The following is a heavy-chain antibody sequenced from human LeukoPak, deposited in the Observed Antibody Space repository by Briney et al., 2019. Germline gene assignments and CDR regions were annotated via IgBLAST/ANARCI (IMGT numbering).Heavy chain of an antibody. J-gene: IGHJ3*02. D-gene: IGHD6-25*01. Sequence: GGSLRLSCAASGFTFSSHYMNWVRQAPGKGLEWVSSITSSSSDVFYADSVKGRFTISRDNAKNTLYLQMNSLRAEDTAVYYCARRSAAKDAFDIWGQGTMVTVSS. CDR1: GFTFSSHY. CDR3: ARRSAAKDAFDI. V-gene: IGHV3-21*01. CDR2: ITSSSSDV.